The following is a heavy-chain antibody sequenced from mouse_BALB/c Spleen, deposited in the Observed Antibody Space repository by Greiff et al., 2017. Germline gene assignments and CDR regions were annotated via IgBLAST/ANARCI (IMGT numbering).Heavy chain of an antibody. CDR1: GFNIKDTY. CDR2: IDPANGNT. V-gene: IGHV14-3*02. J-gene: IGHJ2*01. Sequence: EVKLQQSGAELVKPGASVKLSCTASGFNIKDTYMHWVKQRPEQGLEWIGRIDPANGNTKYDPKFQGKATITADTSSNTAYLQLSSLTSEDTAVYYCARWEYDGSSFDYWGQGTTLTVSS. CDR3: ARWEYDGSSFDY. D-gene: IGHD2-14*01.